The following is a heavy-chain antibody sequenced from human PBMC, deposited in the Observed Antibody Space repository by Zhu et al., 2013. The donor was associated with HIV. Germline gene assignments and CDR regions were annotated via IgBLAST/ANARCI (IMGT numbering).Heavy chain of an antibody. CDR3: AGEREAVAGTVYYGMDV. J-gene: IGHJ6*02. V-gene: IGHV1-69*06. CDR2: IIPIFGTA. Sequence: QVQLVQSGAEVKKPGSSVKVSCKASGGTFSSYAISWVRQAPGQGLEWMGGIIPIFGTANYAQKFQGRVTITADKSTSTAYMELSSLRSEDTAVYYCAGEREAVAGTVYYGMDVWGQGTTVTVSS. D-gene: IGHD6-19*01. CDR1: GGTFSSYA.